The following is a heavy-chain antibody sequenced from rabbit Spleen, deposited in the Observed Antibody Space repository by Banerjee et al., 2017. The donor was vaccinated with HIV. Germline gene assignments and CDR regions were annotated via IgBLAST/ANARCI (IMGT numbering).Heavy chain of an antibody. CDR3: VRGPPYAGYAGYGYVYLNL. Sequence: QLKESGGGLVQPGGSLKLSCKASGFTLSSYYMCWVRQASGKGLEWIACIHGGSKNNIYYATWVNGRFTISSHNARNTLYLRLNSLTAADTATYFCVRGPPYAGYAGYGYVYLNLWGPGTLVTVS. CDR2: IHGGSKNNI. CDR1: GFTLSSYY. V-gene: IGHV1S7*01. J-gene: IGHJ4*01. D-gene: IGHD6-1*01.